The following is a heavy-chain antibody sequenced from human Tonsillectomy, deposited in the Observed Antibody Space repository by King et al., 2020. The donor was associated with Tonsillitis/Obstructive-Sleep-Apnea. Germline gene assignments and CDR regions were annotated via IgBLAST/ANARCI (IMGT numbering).Heavy chain of an antibody. CDR3: VKAGNRYSSHY. D-gene: IGHD6-13*01. J-gene: IGHJ4*02. Sequence: VQLVESGGGLVQPGGSLRLSCSASGFTFSSYAMHWVRQAPGKGLEYVSAISSNGGSTYYADSVKGRFTISRDNSKNTLYLQMSSLRAEDTAVYYCVKAGNRYSSHYWGQGTLVTVSS. V-gene: IGHV3-64D*06. CDR1: GFTFSSYA. CDR2: ISSNGGST.